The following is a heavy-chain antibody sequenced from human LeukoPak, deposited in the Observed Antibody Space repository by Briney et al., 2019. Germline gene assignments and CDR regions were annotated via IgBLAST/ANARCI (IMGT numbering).Heavy chain of an antibody. CDR3: ASKGRQQLADDY. J-gene: IGHJ4*02. Sequence: PSETLSLTCTVSGGSISSYYWSWIRQPPGKGLEWIGYIYHSGSTYYNPSLKSRVTISVDRSKNQFSLKLSSVTAADTAVYYCASKGRQQLADDYWGQGTLVTVSS. D-gene: IGHD6-13*01. CDR2: IYHSGST. CDR1: GGSISSYY. V-gene: IGHV4-59*12.